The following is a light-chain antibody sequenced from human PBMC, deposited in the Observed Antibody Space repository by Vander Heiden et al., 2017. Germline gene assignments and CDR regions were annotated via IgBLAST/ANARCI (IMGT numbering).Light chain of an antibody. CDR1: QSISSY. Sequence: DIQPTQSPSSLSASVGDRVTITCRASQSISSYLNWYQQKPGKAPKLLIYAASSLQSGVPSRFSGSGSGTDFTLTISSLQPEDFATYYCQQSYSNPRTFGQGTKVEIK. CDR2: AAS. CDR3: QQSYSNPRT. V-gene: IGKV1-39*01. J-gene: IGKJ1*01.